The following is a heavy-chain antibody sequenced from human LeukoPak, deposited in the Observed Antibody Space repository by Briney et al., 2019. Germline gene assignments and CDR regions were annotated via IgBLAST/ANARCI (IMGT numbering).Heavy chain of an antibody. CDR1: GFTFSRYN. J-gene: IGHJ4*02. CDR3: ARDYGGSSPFDY. V-gene: IGHV3-21*01. D-gene: IGHD4-23*01. CDR2: ISSSSSYI. Sequence: PGGSLRLSCAASGFTFSRYNMNWVRQAPGKGLEWVSSISSSSSYIYYADSVEGRFTISRDNAKNSLYLQMNSLRAEDTAVYYCARDYGGSSPFDYWGQGTLVTVSS.